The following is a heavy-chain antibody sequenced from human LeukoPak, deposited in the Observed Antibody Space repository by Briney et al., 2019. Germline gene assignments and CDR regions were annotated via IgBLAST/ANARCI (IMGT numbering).Heavy chain of an antibody. V-gene: IGHV4-34*01. D-gene: IGHD3-22*01. J-gene: IGHJ4*02. CDR1: GGSFSGYY. Sequence: SGTLSLTCAVYGGSFSGYYWSWIRQPPGKGLEWIGEINHSGSTNYNPSLKSRVTISVDTSKNQVSLKLSSVTAADTAVYYCARGLYYYDSSGYESQVNFDFWGQGTLVTVSS. CDR2: INHSGST. CDR3: ARGLYYYDSSGYESQVNFDF.